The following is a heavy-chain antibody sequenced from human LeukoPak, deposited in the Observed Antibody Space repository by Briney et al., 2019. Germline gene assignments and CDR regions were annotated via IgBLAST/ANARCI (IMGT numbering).Heavy chain of an antibody. CDR3: TTGSGYSGYDFDY. D-gene: IGHD5-12*01. CDR2: IKSKTDGGTT. CDR1: GFTLSNYA. J-gene: IGHJ4*02. V-gene: IGHV3-15*01. Sequence: GGSLRLSCAASGFTLSNYAMSWVRQAPGKGLEWVGRIKSKTDGGTTDYAAPVKGRFTISRDDSKNTLYLQMNSLKTEDTAVYYCTTGSGYSGYDFDYWGQGTLVTVSS.